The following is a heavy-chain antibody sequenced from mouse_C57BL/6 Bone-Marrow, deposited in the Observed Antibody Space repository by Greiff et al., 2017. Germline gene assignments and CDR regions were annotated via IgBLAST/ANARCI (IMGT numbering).Heavy chain of an antibody. CDR3: AKQLRLPDYYAMDY. CDR2: VYPYNGGT. CDR1: GFTFTDYY. Sequence: VQLKQSGPVLVKPGPSVKISCKASGFTFTDYYMHWVKQSHGKSLEWIGLVYPYNGGTSYNQKFKGKATLTVDTSSSTAYMELNSLTSEDSAVXYCAKQLRLPDYYAMDYWGQGTSVTVSS. D-gene: IGHD3-2*02. V-gene: IGHV1-36*01. J-gene: IGHJ4*01.